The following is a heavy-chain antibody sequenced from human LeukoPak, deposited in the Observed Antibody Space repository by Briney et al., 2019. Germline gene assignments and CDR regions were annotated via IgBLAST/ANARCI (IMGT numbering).Heavy chain of an antibody. J-gene: IGHJ3*02. V-gene: IGHV3-11*04. Sequence: PGGSLRLSCAASGFTFSDYYMSWIRQAPGKGLEWVSYISRSGTTIYYADSVKGRFTISRDNAKNSLYLQMNSLRAEDTAVYYCAIDFRTFFYDSSGPPNDAFDIWGQGTMVTVSS. D-gene: IGHD3-22*01. CDR1: GFTFSDYY. CDR2: ISRSGTTI. CDR3: AIDFRTFFYDSSGPPNDAFDI.